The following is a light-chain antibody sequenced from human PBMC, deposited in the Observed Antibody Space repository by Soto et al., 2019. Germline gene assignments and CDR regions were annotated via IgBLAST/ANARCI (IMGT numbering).Light chain of an antibody. J-gene: IGKJ5*01. CDR1: QSVSSN. CDR3: QQYNNWPPT. V-gene: IGKV3-15*01. CDR2: GAS. Sequence: EIVMTQSPATLSVSPGERATLSCRASQSVSSNLAWYQQKPGQAPRLLIYGASTRATGISARFSGSRSGTEFTPTTSGRRSEDFAVYYCQQYNNWPPTFGQGTRLEIK.